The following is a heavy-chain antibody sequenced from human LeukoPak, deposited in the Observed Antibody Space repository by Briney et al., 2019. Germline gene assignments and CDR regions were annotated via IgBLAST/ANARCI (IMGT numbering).Heavy chain of an antibody. CDR3: GRWSPNPNDS. CDR2: IGAYNGRT. Sequence: ASVKVSCKASGYTFINHGISWVRQAPGQGLEWMGWIGAYNGRTEYAPNLQDRVTMTTDTSTTTAYMELRSLTSDDTAVYYCGRWSPNPNDSWGQGTLVTVSS. D-gene: IGHD3-3*01. V-gene: IGHV1-18*01. J-gene: IGHJ5*01. CDR1: GYTFINHG.